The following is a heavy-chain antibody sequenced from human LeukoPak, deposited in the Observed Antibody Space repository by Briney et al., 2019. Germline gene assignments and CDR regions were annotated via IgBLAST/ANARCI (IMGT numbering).Heavy chain of an antibody. D-gene: IGHD6-19*01. V-gene: IGHV3-30*02. CDR2: IQNDESKT. CDR3: ARFSFEWLAFDY. CDR1: GFAFSAYG. Sequence: GGSLRLSCAASGFAFSAYGMHWVRQAPGKGLEWVAYIQNDESKTHYTDSVKGRFTISRENAKNSLYLQMNSLRAGDTAVYYCARFSFEWLAFDYWGQGTLVTVSS. J-gene: IGHJ4*02.